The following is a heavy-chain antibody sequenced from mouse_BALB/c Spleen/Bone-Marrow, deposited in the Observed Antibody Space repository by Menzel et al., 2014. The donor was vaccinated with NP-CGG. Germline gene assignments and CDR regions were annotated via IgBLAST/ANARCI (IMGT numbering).Heavy chain of an antibody. J-gene: IGHJ4*01. CDR2: IYPGSGNT. V-gene: IGHV1-84*02. Sequence: LMESGPELVKPGASVKVSCKASGYTFTDYCINWVKQKPGQGLEWIGWIYPGSGNTQYNEKFKGKATLTVDTSSNTAYLQLSSLTSEDTAVYYCTPYGNYGWEYWGQGTSVTVSS. CDR1: GYTFTDYC. CDR3: TPYGNYGWEY. D-gene: IGHD2-10*02.